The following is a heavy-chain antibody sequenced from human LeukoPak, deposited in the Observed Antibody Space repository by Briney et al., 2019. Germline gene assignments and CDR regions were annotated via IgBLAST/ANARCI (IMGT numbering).Heavy chain of an antibody. J-gene: IGHJ6*02. CDR2: ISAYNGNT. V-gene: IGHV1-18*01. Sequence: ASVKVCCKASGYTFTSYGISWVRQAPGQGLEWMGWISAYNGNTNYAQKLQGRVTMTTDTSTSTAYMELRSLRSDDTAVYYCARDQQWFGELLPVWYYYGMDVWGQGTTVTVSS. CDR3: ARDQQWFGELLPVWYYYGMDV. D-gene: IGHD3-10*01. CDR1: GYTFTSYG.